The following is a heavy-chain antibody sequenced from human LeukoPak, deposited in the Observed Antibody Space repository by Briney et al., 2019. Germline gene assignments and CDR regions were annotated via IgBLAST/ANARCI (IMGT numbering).Heavy chain of an antibody. D-gene: IGHD7-27*01. CDR1: GFTFSNYA. Sequence: GGSLRLSCAASGFTFSNYAMSWVRQAPGKGLEWVSTLSGTGGSTYYADSVKGRFTISRDNSKNMLYLQVNSLRAEDTAVYYCAKKTESTGEAFDYWGQGTQVTVSS. CDR2: LSGTGGST. CDR3: AKKTESTGEAFDY. V-gene: IGHV3-23*01. J-gene: IGHJ4*02.